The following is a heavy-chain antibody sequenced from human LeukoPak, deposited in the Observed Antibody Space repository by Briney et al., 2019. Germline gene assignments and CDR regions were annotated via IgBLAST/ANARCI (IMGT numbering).Heavy chain of an antibody. CDR3: ARGHVVGATWFDP. D-gene: IGHD1-26*01. Sequence: ASVKVSCKASGGTFSSYAISWVRQAPGQGLEWMGWINPNSGGTNYAQKFQGRVTMTRDTSISTAYMELSRLRSDDTAVYYCARGHVVGATWFDPWGQGTLVTVSS. CDR2: INPNSGGT. J-gene: IGHJ5*02. CDR1: GGTFSSYA. V-gene: IGHV1-2*02.